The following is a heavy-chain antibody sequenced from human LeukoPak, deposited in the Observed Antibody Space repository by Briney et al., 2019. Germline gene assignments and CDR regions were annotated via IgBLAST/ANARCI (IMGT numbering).Heavy chain of an antibody. CDR3: ALGTINKDFYFGMDV. CDR1: GFTFSSYA. J-gene: IGHJ6*02. D-gene: IGHD2-8*01. V-gene: IGHV3-23*01. CDR2: ISGSGGST. Sequence: GGSLRLSCAVSGFTFSSYAVSWVRQAPGKGLEWVSTISGSGGSTFYADSVKGRFTVSRDNAKRSLYLQIESLRDDDTTVYHCALGTINKDFYFGMDVWGQGTTVTVSS.